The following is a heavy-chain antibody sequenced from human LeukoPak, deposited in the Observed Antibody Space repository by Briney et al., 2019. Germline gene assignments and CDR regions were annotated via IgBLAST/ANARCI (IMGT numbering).Heavy chain of an antibody. J-gene: IGHJ4*02. D-gene: IGHD3-10*01. V-gene: IGHV3-30*02. CDR3: AKGELGYYGSGSYRVYFDY. CDR1: GFTFSSYG. CDR2: IRYDGSNK. Sequence: GGSLRLSCAASGFTFSSYGMHWVRQAPGKGLEWVAFIRYDGSNKYYADSVKGRFTISRDNSKNTLYLQMNSLRAEDTAVYYCAKGELGYYGSGSYRVYFDYWGQGTLVTVSS.